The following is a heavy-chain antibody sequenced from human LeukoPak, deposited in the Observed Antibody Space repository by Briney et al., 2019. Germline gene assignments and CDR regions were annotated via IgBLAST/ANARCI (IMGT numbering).Heavy chain of an antibody. V-gene: IGHV1-18*03. CDR2: ISAYNGNT. D-gene: IGHD3-10*01. Sequence: GASVTVSCTASGYTFTSYGISWVRQAPGQGLEWMGWISAYNGNTNYAPKLQGRVTMTTDTSTSTAYMELRSLRSDDMAVYYCARAIGVGELYFDYWGQGTLVTVSS. CDR3: ARAIGVGELYFDY. CDR1: GYTFTSYG. J-gene: IGHJ4*02.